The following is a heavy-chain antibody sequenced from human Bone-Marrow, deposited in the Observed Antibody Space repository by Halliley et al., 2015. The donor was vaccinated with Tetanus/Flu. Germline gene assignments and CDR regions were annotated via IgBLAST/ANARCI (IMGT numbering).Heavy chain of an antibody. V-gene: IGHV3-21*06. CDR3: ARVDDYGDYYFDY. D-gene: IGHD4-17*01. CDR2: ISSSSSYI. J-gene: IGHJ4*02. Sequence: EWVSYISSSSSYIYYAGSVKGRFTISRHNGKNLLYLQMNSLRGEDTAVYYCARVDDYGDYYFDYWGQGTLVTVSS.